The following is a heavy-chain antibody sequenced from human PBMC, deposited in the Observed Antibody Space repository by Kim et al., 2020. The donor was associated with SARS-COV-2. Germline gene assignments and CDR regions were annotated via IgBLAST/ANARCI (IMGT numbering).Heavy chain of an antibody. J-gene: IGHJ4*02. D-gene: IGHD5-18*01. CDR2: INHSGST. Sequence: SETLSLTCAVYGGSFSGYYWSWIRQPPGKGLEWIGEINHSGSTNYNPSLKSRVTISVDTSKNQFSLKLSSVTAADTAVYYCARVGGYSYVWGYWSQGTLVTVSS. CDR1: GGSFSGYY. V-gene: IGHV4-34*01. CDR3: ARVGGYSYVWGY.